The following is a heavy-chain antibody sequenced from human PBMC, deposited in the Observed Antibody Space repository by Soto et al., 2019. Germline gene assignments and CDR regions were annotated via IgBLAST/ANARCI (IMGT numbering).Heavy chain of an antibody. CDR2: INFDGSTT. Sequence: VQLVESGGGLVQPGGSLRLSCAGSGFALSSSWMHWVRQDPGKGLVWVSRINFDGSTTDYADSVRGRFTISRDNAKNTLYLEMNSLRDDDTAVYHCARGPRGWYGFDYWGQGTLVTVSS. CDR1: GFALSSSW. J-gene: IGHJ4*02. D-gene: IGHD6-19*01. V-gene: IGHV3-74*01. CDR3: ARGPRGWYGFDY.